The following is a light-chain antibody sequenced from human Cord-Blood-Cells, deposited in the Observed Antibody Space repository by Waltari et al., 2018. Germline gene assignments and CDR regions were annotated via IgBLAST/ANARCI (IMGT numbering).Light chain of an antibody. Sequence: QSALTQPASVSGSPGQSITISCPGTSSDVGGYNYFPWYQQHPGKAPKLMIYDVSNRPSGVSNRFSGSKSGNTASLTISGLQAEDEADYYCSSYTSSSTRRVFGGGTKLTVL. CDR3: SSYTSSSTRRV. CDR1: SSDVGGYNY. CDR2: DVS. J-gene: IGLJ3*02. V-gene: IGLV2-14*01.